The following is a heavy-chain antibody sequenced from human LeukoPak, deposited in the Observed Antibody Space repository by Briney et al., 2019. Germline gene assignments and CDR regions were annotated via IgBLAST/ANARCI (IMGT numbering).Heavy chain of an antibody. D-gene: IGHD3-3*01. V-gene: IGHV4-30-4*08. CDR3: ARSYYDFWSGYYGAFDI. Sequence: PSETLSLTCTVSGGSISSGDYYWSWIRQPPGKGLEWIGYIYYSGSTYYNPSLKSRVTISVDTSKNQFSLKLSSVTAADTAVYHCARSYYDFWSGYYGAFDIWGQGTMVTVSS. J-gene: IGHJ3*02. CDR1: GGSISSGDYY. CDR2: IYYSGST.